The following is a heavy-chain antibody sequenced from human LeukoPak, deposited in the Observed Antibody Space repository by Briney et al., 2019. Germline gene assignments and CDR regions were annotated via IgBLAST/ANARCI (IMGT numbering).Heavy chain of an antibody. D-gene: IGHD2-15*01. CDR3: ARDRTCSGGSCAIWGSLDY. V-gene: IGHV1-69*01. CDR2: IIPIFGTA. CDR1: GFTFSSYA. Sequence: KSGGSLRLSCAASGFTFSSYAISWVRRAPGQGLEWMGGIIPIFGTANYAQKFQGRVTITADESTSTAYMELSSLRSEDTAVYYCARDRTCSGGSCAIWGSLDYWGQGTLVTVSS. J-gene: IGHJ4*02.